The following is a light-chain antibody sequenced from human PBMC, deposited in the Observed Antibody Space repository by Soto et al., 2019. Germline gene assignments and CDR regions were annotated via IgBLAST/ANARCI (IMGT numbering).Light chain of an antibody. CDR3: QQYDNLIFT. Sequence: DIQMTQSPSSLSASVGDRVTITCQASQDISNYLNWYQQKPGKAPKLLIYDASNLETGVPSRFSGSGSGTDFTFTISSLQPEEIATYYCQQYDNLIFTFGPGPKVDIK. J-gene: IGKJ3*01. CDR2: DAS. CDR1: QDISNY. V-gene: IGKV1-33*01.